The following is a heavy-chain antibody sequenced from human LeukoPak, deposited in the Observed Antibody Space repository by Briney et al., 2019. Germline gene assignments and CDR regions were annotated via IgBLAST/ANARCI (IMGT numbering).Heavy chain of an antibody. CDR1: GFTFSSYA. J-gene: IGHJ4*02. Sequence: PGGSLRLSCAASGFTFSSYAMSWVRQAPGKGLEWVSAISGSGGSTYYADSVKGRFTISRDNSKNTLYLQMNSLRAEDTAVYYCAKDYDYVWGSYRYDLVDYWGQGTLVTVSS. V-gene: IGHV3-23*01. CDR2: ISGSGGST. D-gene: IGHD3-16*02. CDR3: AKDYDYVWGSYRYDLVDY.